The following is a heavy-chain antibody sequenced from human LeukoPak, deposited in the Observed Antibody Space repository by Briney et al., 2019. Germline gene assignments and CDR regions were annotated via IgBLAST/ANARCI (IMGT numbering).Heavy chain of an antibody. CDR2: ISAYNGNT. Sequence: GASVKVSCKASGYTFTSYGISWVRQAPGQGLEWMGWISAYNGNTNYAQKFQGRVTLTTDTSTRTAYMELRSLTSDDTAVYYCAREGNTWLDPWGQGALVTVSP. CDR3: AREGNTWLDP. V-gene: IGHV1-18*01. J-gene: IGHJ5*02. CDR1: GYTFTSYG.